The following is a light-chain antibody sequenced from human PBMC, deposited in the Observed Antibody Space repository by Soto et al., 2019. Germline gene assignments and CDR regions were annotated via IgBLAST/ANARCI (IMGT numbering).Light chain of an antibody. CDR1: QSVTSSY. CDR3: QQYGSSPR. V-gene: IGKV3-20*01. CDR2: GAS. J-gene: IGKJ1*01. Sequence: EIVLTQSPGTLSLSPGERATLSCRASQSVTSSYLAWYQQKPGQAPRLLIYGASSRATGIPDRFSGSGSGTDFTLTISRLEPEACAVYYCQQYGSSPRFGQGTKVEIK.